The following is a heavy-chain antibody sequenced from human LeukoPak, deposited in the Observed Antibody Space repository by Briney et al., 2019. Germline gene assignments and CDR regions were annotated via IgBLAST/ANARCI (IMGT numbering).Heavy chain of an antibody. CDR3: ARGSSEVLLWFGESPN. Sequence: GGSLRLSCAASGFTFSNYWMSWVRQAPGKGLEWVASIHQHGNEKYFVDSVRGRFTISRDNAKNSLYLQMNRLRVDDTAVYYCARGSSEVLLWFGESPNWGQGTMVTVSS. V-gene: IGHV3-7*01. CDR1: GFTFSNYW. CDR2: IHQHGNEK. J-gene: IGHJ3*01. D-gene: IGHD3-10*01.